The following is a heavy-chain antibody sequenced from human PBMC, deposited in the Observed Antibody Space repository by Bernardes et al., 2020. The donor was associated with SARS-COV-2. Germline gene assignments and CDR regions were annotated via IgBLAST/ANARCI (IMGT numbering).Heavy chain of an antibody. CDR2: IYYPGSI. CDR3: VRGTGFCSGGSCGWIDP. J-gene: IGHJ5*02. Sequence: SETLSLTCSVSRGSVSFGSNYWTWIRQPPGKGLEWIGYIYYPGSINYNPSLKSRVTISVDTSKNQFSLKLTSVTAADTAVYYCVRGTGFCSGGSCGWIDPWGQGHLVSVSS. D-gene: IGHD2-15*01. V-gene: IGHV4-61*01. CDR1: RGSVSFGSNY.